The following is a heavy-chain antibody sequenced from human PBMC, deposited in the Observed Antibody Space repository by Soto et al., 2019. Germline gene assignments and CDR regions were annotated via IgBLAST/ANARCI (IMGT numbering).Heavy chain of an antibody. CDR1: GGTFSSYA. V-gene: IGHV1-69*12. D-gene: IGHD3-22*01. J-gene: IGHJ4*02. CDR2: IIPIFGTA. Sequence: QVQLVQSGAEVKKPGSSVKVSCKASGGTFSSYAISWVRQAPGQGLEWMGGIIPIFGTANYAQKFQGRVRITADESTSTAYMELSSLRSEYTAVYYCARRGSSGYYQARFDYWGQGTLVTVSS. CDR3: ARRGSSGYYQARFDY.